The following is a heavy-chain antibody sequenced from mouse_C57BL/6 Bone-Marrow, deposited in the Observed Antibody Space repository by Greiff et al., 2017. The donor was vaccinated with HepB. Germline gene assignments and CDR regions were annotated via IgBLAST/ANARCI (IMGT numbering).Heavy chain of an antibody. CDR2: IHPNSGST. CDR1: GYTFTSYW. V-gene: IGHV1-64*01. J-gene: IGHJ3*01. Sequence: QVQLKQPGAELVKPGASVKLSCKASGYTFTSYWMHWVKQRPGQGLEWIGMIHPNSGSTNYNEKFKSKATLTVDKSSSTAYMQLSSLTSEDSAFYYCARRYYVWFAYWGQGTLVTVSA. D-gene: IGHD1-1*01. CDR3: ARRYYVWFAY.